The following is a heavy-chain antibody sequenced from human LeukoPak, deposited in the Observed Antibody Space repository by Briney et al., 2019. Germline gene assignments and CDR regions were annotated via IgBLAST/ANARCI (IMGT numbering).Heavy chain of an antibody. CDR3: ARYYYDSSGYWIPFDY. D-gene: IGHD3-22*01. CDR2: TSNDGSNK. J-gene: IGHJ4*02. CDR1: GFTFSSYG. V-gene: IGHV3-30*03. Sequence: PGGSLRLSCAASGFTFSSYGMHWVRQAPGKGLEWVAVTSNDGSNKEYADSVKGRFTVSRDNSKNTLYLQVNFVRSEDTAVYYCARYYYDSSGYWIPFDYWGQGTLVTVSS.